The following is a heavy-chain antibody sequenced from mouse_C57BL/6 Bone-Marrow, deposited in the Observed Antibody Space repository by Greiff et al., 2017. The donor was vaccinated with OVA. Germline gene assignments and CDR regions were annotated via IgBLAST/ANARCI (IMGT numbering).Heavy chain of an antibody. J-gene: IGHJ3*01. V-gene: IGHV1-82*01. CDR2: IYPGDGDT. Sequence: QVQLKESGPELVKPGASVKISCKASGYAFSSSWMNWVKQRPGKGLEWIGRIYPGDGDTNYNGKFKGKATLTADKSSSTAYMQLSSLTSEDSAVYFCAFYDGYYFAWFAYWGQGTLVTVSA. CDR1: GYAFSSSW. CDR3: AFYDGYYFAWFAY. D-gene: IGHD2-3*01.